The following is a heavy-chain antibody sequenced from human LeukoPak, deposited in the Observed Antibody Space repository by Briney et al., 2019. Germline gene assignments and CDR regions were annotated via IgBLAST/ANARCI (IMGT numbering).Heavy chain of an antibody. CDR2: IYPGDSDT. CDR3: ARLMGPASSSKGNIDY. J-gene: IGHJ4*02. D-gene: IGHD6-6*01. V-gene: IGHV5-51*01. CDR1: GYSFTSYW. Sequence: GESLKISCKGSGYSFTSYWIGWVRQMPGKGLEWMGIIYPGDSDTRYSPSFQGQVTISADKSISTAYLQWSSLKASDIAMYYCARLMGPASSSKGNIDYWGQGTLVTVSS.